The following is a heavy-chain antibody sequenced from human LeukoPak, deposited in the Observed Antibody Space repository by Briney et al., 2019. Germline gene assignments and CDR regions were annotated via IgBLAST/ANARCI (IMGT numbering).Heavy chain of an antibody. Sequence: SETLSLTCTVSGGSSSSGGSYWSWIRQHPGKGLEWIGYIYYSGSTYYTPSLRGRVTISVDTSKNQFSLNLSSVTAADTAVYYCARGYSLDYWGQGTLVTVSS. CDR3: ARGYSLDY. D-gene: IGHD5-18*01. V-gene: IGHV4-30-4*08. J-gene: IGHJ4*02. CDR2: IYYSGST. CDR1: GGSSSSGGSY.